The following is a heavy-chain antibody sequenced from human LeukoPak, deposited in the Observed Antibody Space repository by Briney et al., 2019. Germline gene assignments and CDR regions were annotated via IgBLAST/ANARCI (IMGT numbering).Heavy chain of an antibody. J-gene: IGHJ6*02. V-gene: IGHV4-30-2*01. CDR2: IYHSGST. CDR1: GGSISSYS. D-gene: IGHD3-3*01. Sequence: SETLSLTCTVSGGSISSYSWSWIRQPPGKGLEWIGYIYHSGSTYYNPSLKSRVTISVDRSKNQFSLKLSSVTAADTAVYYCARESAIFYGMDVWGQGTTVTVSS. CDR3: ARESAIFYGMDV.